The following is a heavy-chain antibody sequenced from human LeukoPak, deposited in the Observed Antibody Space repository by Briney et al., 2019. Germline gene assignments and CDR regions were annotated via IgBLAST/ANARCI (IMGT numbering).Heavy chain of an antibody. CDR2: ISSSSSYI. J-gene: IGHJ4*02. CDR3: ASFPLGYCSSTSCVYYFDY. D-gene: IGHD2-2*01. Sequence: GGSLRLSCAASGFTFSSYSMSWVRQAPGKGLEWVSSISSSSSYIYYADSVKGRFTISRDNAKNSLYLQMNSLRAEDTAVYYCASFPLGYCSSTSCVYYFDYWGQGPLVTVSS. CDR1: GFTFSSYS. V-gene: IGHV3-21*01.